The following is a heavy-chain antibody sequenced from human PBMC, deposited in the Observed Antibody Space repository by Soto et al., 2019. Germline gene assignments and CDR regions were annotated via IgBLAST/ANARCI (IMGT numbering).Heavy chain of an antibody. CDR3: ARGVGTAMESPGY. D-gene: IGHD5-18*01. V-gene: IGHV4-34*01. CDR2: INHSGST. Sequence: PSETLSLTCAVYGGSFSGYYWSWIRQPPGKGLEWIGEINHSGSTNYNPSLKSRVTISVDTSKNQFSLKLSSVTAADTAVYYCARGVGTAMESPGYWGQGTLVTVSS. J-gene: IGHJ4*02. CDR1: GGSFSGYY.